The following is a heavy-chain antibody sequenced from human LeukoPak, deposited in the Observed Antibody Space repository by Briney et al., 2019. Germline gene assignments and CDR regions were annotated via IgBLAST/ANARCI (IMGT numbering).Heavy chain of an antibody. J-gene: IGHJ5*02. CDR2: MNPNSGNT. Sequence: ASVKVSCKASGYTFTSYDINWVRQATGQGLEWMGWMNPNSGNTGYAQKFQGRVTITEDESTSTAYMELSSLRSEDTAVYYCARDRPGRYCSSNSCYTASPFDPWGQGTLVTVSS. V-gene: IGHV1-8*01. D-gene: IGHD2-2*02. CDR3: ARDRPGRYCSSNSCYTASPFDP. CDR1: GYTFTSYD.